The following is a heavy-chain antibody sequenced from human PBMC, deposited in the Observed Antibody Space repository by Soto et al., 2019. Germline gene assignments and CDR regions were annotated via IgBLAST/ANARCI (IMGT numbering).Heavy chain of an antibody. CDR1: GFSLSDYA. V-gene: IGHV3-48*02. CDR2: ISSDSRTI. CDR3: ARIKLVEWFFINVDVYDMDV. D-gene: IGHD3-3*01. J-gene: IGHJ6*02. Sequence: PGGSLRLSCVACGFSLSDYAVNWVRQATGKGLEWVSFISSDSRTIYYADSVEGRFTVSRDNARNSVSLQMDSLRDEDASVYYCARIKLVEWFFINVDVYDMDVWGQGTPVTVSS.